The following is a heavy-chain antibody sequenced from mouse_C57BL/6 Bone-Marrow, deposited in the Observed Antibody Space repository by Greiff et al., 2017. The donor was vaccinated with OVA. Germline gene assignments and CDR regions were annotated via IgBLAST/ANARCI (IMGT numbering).Heavy chain of an antibody. Sequence: QVQLKQPGAELVKPGASVKMSCKASGYTFTSYWITWVKQRPGQGLEWIGDIFPGSGSTNYNEKFKSKATLTVDTSSRTAYMQLSSLTSEDSAVYYCARSYYYGSSYVGYFDVWGTGTTVTVSS. J-gene: IGHJ1*03. CDR3: ARSYYYGSSYVGYFDV. CDR1: GYTFTSYW. D-gene: IGHD1-1*01. V-gene: IGHV1-55*01. CDR2: IFPGSGST.